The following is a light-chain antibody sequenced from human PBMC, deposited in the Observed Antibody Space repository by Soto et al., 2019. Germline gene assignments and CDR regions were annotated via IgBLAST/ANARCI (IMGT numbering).Light chain of an antibody. J-gene: IGKJ2*01. CDR1: QTVSSSS. Sequence: EIVLTQSPATLSLAPGERVTVSCRASQTVSSSSFAWYQQKPGQAPRLLSYDGFSRATGVPGRFTVSGSGTDFTLTITTLEPEDFAVYFCQQYADTPETFGQGTKLEIK. CDR3: QQYADTPET. V-gene: IGKV3-20*01. CDR2: DGF.